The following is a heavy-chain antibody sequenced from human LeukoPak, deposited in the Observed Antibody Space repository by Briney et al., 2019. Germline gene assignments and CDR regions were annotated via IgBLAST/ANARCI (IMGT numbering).Heavy chain of an antibody. J-gene: IGHJ4*02. CDR1: GGSISSYY. CDR3: AREREGPYGYLDY. D-gene: IGHD4-17*01. CDR2: IYYSGST. V-gene: IGHV4-59*01. Sequence: SETLSLTCTVSGGSISSYYWSWIRQPPGKGLEWIGYIYYSGSTNYNPSLKSRVTISVDTSKNQFSLKLSSVTAADTAVYYCAREREGPYGYLDYWGQGTLVTVSS.